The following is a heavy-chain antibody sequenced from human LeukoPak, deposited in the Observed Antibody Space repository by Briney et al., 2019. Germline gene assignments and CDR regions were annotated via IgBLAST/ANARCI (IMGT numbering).Heavy chain of an antibody. CDR1: GFTFDDYG. CDR3: AKGPNSSGYFSQYFQH. D-gene: IGHD3-22*01. V-gene: IGHV3-20*04. CDR2: INWNGGST. J-gene: IGHJ1*01. Sequence: GGSLRLSCAASGFTFDDYGMSWVRQAPGKGLEWVSGINWNGGSTGYADSVKGRFTISRDNSKNTLYLQMNSLRAEDTAVYYCAKGPNSSGYFSQYFQHWGQGTLVTVSS.